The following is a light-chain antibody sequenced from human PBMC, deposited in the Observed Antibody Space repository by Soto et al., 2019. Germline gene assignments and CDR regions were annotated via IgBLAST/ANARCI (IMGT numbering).Light chain of an antibody. CDR3: QQYGSAPRT. V-gene: IGKV3-20*01. J-gene: IGKJ1*01. CDR1: QSVSNSY. CDR2: GAS. Sequence: EIVLTQSPGTLSLSPGERATLSCRASQSVSNSYLAWYQQNPGQAPGPLIYGASSRATGIPDRFSGSGSGTDFTLTITRLEPEDFAVYYCQQYGSAPRTLGQGTKVEIK.